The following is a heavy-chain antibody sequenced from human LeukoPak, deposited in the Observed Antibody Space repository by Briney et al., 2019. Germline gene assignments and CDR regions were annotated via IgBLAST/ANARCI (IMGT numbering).Heavy chain of an antibody. J-gene: IGHJ4*02. CDR1: GYTFTSYG. V-gene: IGHV1-18*01. CDR2: ISAYNGNT. Sequence: VASVKVSCKASGYTFTSYGISWVRQAPGQGLEWMGRISAYNGNTNYAQKLQGRVTMTTDTSTSTAYMELRSLRSDDTAVYYCARIGVPKHGDSNSWRDRLEVDYWGQGTLVSVSS. D-gene: IGHD6-13*01. CDR3: ARIGVPKHGDSNSWRDRLEVDY.